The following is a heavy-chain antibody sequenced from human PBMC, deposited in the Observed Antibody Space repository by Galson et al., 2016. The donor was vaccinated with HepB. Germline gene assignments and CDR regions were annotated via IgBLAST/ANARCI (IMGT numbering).Heavy chain of an antibody. CDR2: ISSSSSYT. CDR3: ARRGGYSYGAGYYYMDV. CDR1: GFTFSDYY. V-gene: IGHV3-11*06. Sequence: SLRLSCAASGFTFSDYYMSWIRQAPGKGLEWVSYISSSSSYTNYADSVKGRFTISRDNAKNSLYLQMNSLRAEDTAVYYCARRGGYSYGAGYYYMDVWGKGTTVTVSS. J-gene: IGHJ6*03. D-gene: IGHD5-18*01.